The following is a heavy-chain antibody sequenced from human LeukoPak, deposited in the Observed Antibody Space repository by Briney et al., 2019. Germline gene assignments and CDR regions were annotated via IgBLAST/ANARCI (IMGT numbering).Heavy chain of an antibody. D-gene: IGHD3-10*01. Sequence: GGSLRLSCAASGFTFSSYSMNWVRQAPGKGLEWVSSIRSSSSYIYYADSVKGRFTISRDNAKNSLYLQMNSLRAEDTAVYYCARVITMVRGVPYYYGMDVWGKGTTVTVSS. CDR2: IRSSSSYI. J-gene: IGHJ6*04. CDR3: ARVITMVRGVPYYYGMDV. V-gene: IGHV3-21*01. CDR1: GFTFSSYS.